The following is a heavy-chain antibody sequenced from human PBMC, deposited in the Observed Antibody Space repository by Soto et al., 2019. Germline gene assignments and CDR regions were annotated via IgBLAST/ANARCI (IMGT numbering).Heavy chain of an antibody. Sequence: EVQLVESGGGLVQPGRSLRLSCAASGFTFDDYAMHWVRQAPGKGLEWVSGISWNSGSIGYADSVKGRFTISGDNAKNSLYLQMNSLRAEDTALYYCAKDVLGEVVAASAAAFDIWGQGTMVTVSS. CDR1: GFTFDDYA. CDR2: ISWNSGSI. V-gene: IGHV3-9*01. D-gene: IGHD2-15*01. J-gene: IGHJ3*02. CDR3: AKDVLGEVVAASAAAFDI.